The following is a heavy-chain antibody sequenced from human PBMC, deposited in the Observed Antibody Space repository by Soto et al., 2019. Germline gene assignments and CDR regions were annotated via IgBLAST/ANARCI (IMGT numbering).Heavy chain of an antibody. D-gene: IGHD6-13*01. V-gene: IGHV3-23*01. Sequence: GGSLGLSRSAAGFAFSTYAMTWVRQAPGKGLEWVSVISGSGGSSYYAAAVKGRFTISRDNSKNTLFLQMNGLRAEDTAVYYCAKVTKRAAAGRYEYYTYGMDVWGQGTTVTVSS. J-gene: IGHJ6*02. CDR1: GFAFSTYA. CDR2: ISGSGGSS. CDR3: AKVTKRAAAGRYEYYTYGMDV.